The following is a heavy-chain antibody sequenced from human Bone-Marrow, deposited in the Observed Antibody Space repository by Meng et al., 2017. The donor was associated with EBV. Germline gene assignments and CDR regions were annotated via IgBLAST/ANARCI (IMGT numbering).Heavy chain of an antibody. J-gene: IGHJ4*02. Sequence: EVHLLESGGGLVLPXGSRRLSCAASGFTFNNYAMNWVRQAPGKGLEWVSSISSSGTTTYYADSVKDRFTISRDNSKNTFYLQMNSLRAEDTALYYCAKDLEENTPIFDVWGQGVLVTVSS. CDR1: GFTFNNYA. CDR2: ISSSGTTT. D-gene: IGHD2-21*01. CDR3: AKDLEENTPIFDV. V-gene: IGHV3-23*01.